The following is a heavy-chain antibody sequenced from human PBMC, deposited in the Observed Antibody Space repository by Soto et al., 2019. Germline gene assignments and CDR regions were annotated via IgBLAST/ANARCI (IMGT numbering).Heavy chain of an antibody. CDR3: AKDHPLWFGEFHPANWFDP. V-gene: IGHV3-30*18. CDR2: ISYDGSNK. D-gene: IGHD3-10*01. J-gene: IGHJ5*02. Sequence: QVQLVESGGGVVQPGRSLRLSCAASGFTFSSYGMHWVRQAPGKGLEWVAVISYDGSNKYYADSVKGRFTISRDNSKNTLYLQMNSLRAEDTAVYYCAKDHPLWFGEFHPANWFDPWGQGTLVTVSS. CDR1: GFTFSSYG.